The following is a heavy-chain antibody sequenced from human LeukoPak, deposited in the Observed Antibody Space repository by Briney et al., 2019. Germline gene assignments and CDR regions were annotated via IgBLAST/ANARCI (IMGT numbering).Heavy chain of an antibody. CDR1: GFTFDDYA. CDR2: ISWNSGSI. J-gene: IGHJ4*02. CDR3: AKVMTYGDYVDYFDY. V-gene: IGHV3-9*01. Sequence: PGGSLRLSCAASGFTFDDYAMHWVRQAPGKGLEWVSGISWNSGSIGYADSVKGRFTISGDNAKNSLYLQMNSLRAEDTALYYCAKVMTYGDYVDYFDYWGQGTLVTVSS. D-gene: IGHD4-17*01.